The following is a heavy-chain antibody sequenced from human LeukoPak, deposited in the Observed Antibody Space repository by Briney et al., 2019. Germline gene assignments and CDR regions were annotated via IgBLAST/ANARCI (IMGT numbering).Heavy chain of an antibody. CDR2: IIPIFGTA. Sequence: ASVKVSCKASGGTFSSYAISWVRQAPGQGLEWMGGIIPIFGTANYAQKFQGRVTITADESTSTAYMELSSLISEDTAVYYCATYDSSGYYEDFDYWGQGTLVTVSS. CDR3: ATYDSSGYYEDFDY. D-gene: IGHD3-22*01. J-gene: IGHJ4*02. V-gene: IGHV1-69*13. CDR1: GGTFSSYA.